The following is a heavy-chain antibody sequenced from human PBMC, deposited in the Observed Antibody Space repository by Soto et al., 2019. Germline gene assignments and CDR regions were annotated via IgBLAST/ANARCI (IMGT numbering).Heavy chain of an antibody. CDR1: GVTFRSYW. V-gene: IGHV3-74*03. J-gene: IGHJ4*02. D-gene: IGHD2-15*01. CDR3: MRDMQLWRLDS. Sequence: EVQLVESGGGLVQPGESLRLSCAASGVTFRSYWMHWVRQAPGKGLVWVSRINTDGSVAMYVDSVKVLFTISRDNAKNTLYLHMTSLRAEDTVVYYCMRDMQLWRLDSWSQGTLVTVSS. CDR2: INTDGSVA.